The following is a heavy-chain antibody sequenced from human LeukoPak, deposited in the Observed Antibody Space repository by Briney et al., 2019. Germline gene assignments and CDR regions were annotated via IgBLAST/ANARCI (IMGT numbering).Heavy chain of an antibody. CDR2: ISSSGSTI. CDR1: GFTFSDYY. V-gene: IGHV3-11*01. J-gene: IGHJ6*03. Sequence: GGSLRLSCAASGFTFSDYYMSWIRQAPGKGLEWVSYISSSGSTIYHADSVKGRFTISRDNAKNSLYLQMNSLRAEDTAVYYCARDVPDIVVVPAALSGISVRYYYYMDVWGKGTTVTVSS. D-gene: IGHD2-2*01. CDR3: ARDVPDIVVVPAALSGISVRYYYYMDV.